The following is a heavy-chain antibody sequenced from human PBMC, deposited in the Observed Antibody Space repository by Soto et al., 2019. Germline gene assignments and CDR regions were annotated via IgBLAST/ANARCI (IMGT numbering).Heavy chain of an antibody. CDR1: GGTFSKYA. CDR3: ARTCRGGGSYYRGVYGMDV. Sequence: QVQLVQSGAEVKKPGSSVKVSCKASGGTFSKYAISWVRQAPGQGLEWMGGIIPIFSTGKYTQKFQGRVTITADESTSSAYMELSSVRSEDTAVYYCARTCRGGGSYYRGVYGMDVWGQGTTVTVSS. CDR2: IIPIFSTG. V-gene: IGHV1-69*01. D-gene: IGHD2-15*01. J-gene: IGHJ6*02.